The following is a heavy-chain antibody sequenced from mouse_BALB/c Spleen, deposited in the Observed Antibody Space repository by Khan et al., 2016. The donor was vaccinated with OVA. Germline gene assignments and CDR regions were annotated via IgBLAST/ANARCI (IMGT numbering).Heavy chain of an antibody. CDR3: ARWATWYFDV. J-gene: IGHJ1*01. V-gene: IGHV1-63*02. Sequence: QVRLQQSGGEVVRPGTSVKISCKASGYTFTNYWLGWVRQRPGHGLEWIGDIYPGGYFTNYNEKFKDKATLTVDTSSTTANMPLSSLTSEDSAVCFCARWATWYFDVWGAGTTVTVSS. CDR1: GYTFTNYW. D-gene: IGHD3-1*01. CDR2: IYPGGYFT.